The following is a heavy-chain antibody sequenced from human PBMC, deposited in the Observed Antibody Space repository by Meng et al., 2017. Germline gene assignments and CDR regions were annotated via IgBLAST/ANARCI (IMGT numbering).Heavy chain of an antibody. V-gene: IGHV3-73*01. CDR3: TVYITGHM. D-gene: IGHD6-19*01. J-gene: IGHJ3*02. CDR1: GFAFSGYT. Sequence: GESLKISCAVSGFAFSGYTMNWVRQAPGKGLEWVGRIVTKTKNYATAYAASVKGRFTISRDDSVNTGYLQMNSLRSEDTALYYCTVYITGHMWGRGTMVTVSS. CDR2: IVTKTKNYAT.